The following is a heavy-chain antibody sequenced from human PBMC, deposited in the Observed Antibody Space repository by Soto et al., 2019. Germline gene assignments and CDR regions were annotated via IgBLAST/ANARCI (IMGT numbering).Heavy chain of an antibody. Sequence: PSETLSLTCTVSGGSISSSSYYWGWIRQSPGKGLQWIGSIDYSGSTYYNPSLKSRVAISVDTSKSQFSLNVTSVTAADTAVYFCARGRYCLTGRCFPNWFDSWGQGALVTVS. CDR3: ARGRYCLTGRCFPNWFDS. V-gene: IGHV4-39*01. CDR1: GGSISSSSYY. J-gene: IGHJ5*01. D-gene: IGHD7-27*01. CDR2: IDYSGST.